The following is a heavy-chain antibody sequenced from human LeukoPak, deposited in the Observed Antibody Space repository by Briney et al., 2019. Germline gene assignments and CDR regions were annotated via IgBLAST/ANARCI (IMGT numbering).Heavy chain of an antibody. CDR1: AGSISSYY. J-gene: IGHJ6*02. D-gene: IGHD3-9*01. V-gene: IGHV4-59*01. CDR3: ARSVPYYDILTGSRVYYYGMDV. CDR2: IYYSGST. Sequence: PSETLSLTYTVSAGSISSYYWSWIRQPPGKGLEWIGYIYYSGSTNYNPSLKSRVTISVDTSKNQFSLKLSSVTAADTAVYYCARSVPYYDILTGSRVYYYGMDVWGQGTTVTVSS.